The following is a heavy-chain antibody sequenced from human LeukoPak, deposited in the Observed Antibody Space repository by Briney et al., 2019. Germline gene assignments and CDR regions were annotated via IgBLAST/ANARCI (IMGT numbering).Heavy chain of an antibody. CDR3: AGDVLVSGGSYYHGF. V-gene: IGHV1-24*01. D-gene: IGHD3-10*01. J-gene: IGHJ4*02. CDR2: VDPKDGET. Sequence: GASVKVSCKVSGYALTELSIHWVRQAPGKGFEWMGGVDPKDGETIYAQNFQDRVTVTDDRSTDTSYMELRGLTSEDTALYYCAGDVLVSGGSYYHGFWGQGTLVTDSS. CDR1: GYALTELS.